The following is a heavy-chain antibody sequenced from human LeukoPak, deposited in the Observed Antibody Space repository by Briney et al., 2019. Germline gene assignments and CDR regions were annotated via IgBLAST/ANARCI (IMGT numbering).Heavy chain of an antibody. J-gene: IGHJ3*02. CDR1: GFTFRSYA. CDR3: ARDEGVVVISYAFDI. Sequence: GGSLRLSCAASGFTFRSYAMHWVRQAPGKGLEWVAVISYDGSNKYYADSVKGRFTISRDNSKNTLYLQMNSLRAEDTAVYYCARDEGVVVISYAFDIWGQGTMVTVSS. D-gene: IGHD3-22*01. CDR2: ISYDGSNK. V-gene: IGHV3-30-3*01.